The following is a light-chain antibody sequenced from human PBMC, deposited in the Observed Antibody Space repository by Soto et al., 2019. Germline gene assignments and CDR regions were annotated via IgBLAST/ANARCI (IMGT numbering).Light chain of an antibody. V-gene: IGLV2-11*01. CDR2: DVS. J-gene: IGLJ1*01. CDR1: SSDVGGYEY. CDR3: CSYAGSPFYV. Sequence: VLTQPRSVSGSPGQSVTISCTGASSDVGGYEYVCWYQQHPGKAPKLMIYDVSKRPSGVPDRFSGSRSGNTASLTISGLQTEDEADYYCCSYAGSPFYVFGIGTKVTVL.